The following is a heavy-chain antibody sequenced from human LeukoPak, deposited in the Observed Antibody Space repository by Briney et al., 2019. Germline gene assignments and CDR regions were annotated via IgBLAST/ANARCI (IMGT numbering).Heavy chain of an antibody. CDR1: GGSISSYY. CDR3: ARVVTYYYDSSGYYFDY. V-gene: IGHV4-59*01. Sequence: SETLSLTCTVSGGSISSYYWSWIRQPPGRGLEWIGYIYYSGSTNYNPSLKSRVTISVDTSKNQFSLKLSSVTAADTAVYYCARVVTYYYDSSGYYFDYWGQGTLVTVSS. J-gene: IGHJ4*02. CDR2: IYYSGST. D-gene: IGHD3-22*01.